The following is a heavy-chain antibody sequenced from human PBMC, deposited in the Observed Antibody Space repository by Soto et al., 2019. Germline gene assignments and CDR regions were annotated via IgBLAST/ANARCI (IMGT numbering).Heavy chain of an antibody. CDR2: ISYDGYFK. D-gene: IGHD3-3*02. Sequence: ESGGGVVQPGRSLRLSCAASGFSFSSFAMHWVRQTPGKGLEWVARISYDGYFKHYGDSVKGRFTISRDSSNSTVSLQMNSLRLEDTAIYYCAKDAFEDYGLDVWGQGTMVTVSS. V-gene: IGHV3-30*18. J-gene: IGHJ6*02. CDR1: GFSFSSFA. CDR3: AKDAFEDYGLDV.